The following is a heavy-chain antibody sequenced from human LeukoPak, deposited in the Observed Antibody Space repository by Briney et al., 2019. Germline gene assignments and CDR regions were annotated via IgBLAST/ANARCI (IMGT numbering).Heavy chain of an antibody. CDR3: ARVGRPYYYDSSGSDAFDY. D-gene: IGHD3-22*01. CDR1: GGSISSYY. J-gene: IGHJ4*02. Sequence: SETLSLTCTVSGGSISSYYWSWIRQPPGKGLEWIGYIYYSGSTNYNPSLKSRVTISVDTSKNQFSLKLSSVTAAGTAVYYCARVGRPYYYDSSGSDAFDYWGQGTLVTVSS. CDR2: IYYSGST. V-gene: IGHV4-59*01.